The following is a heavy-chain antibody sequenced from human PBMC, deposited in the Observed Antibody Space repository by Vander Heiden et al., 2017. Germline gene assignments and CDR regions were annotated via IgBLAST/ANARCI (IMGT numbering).Heavy chain of an antibody. CDR1: GFMFSSYG. D-gene: IGHD1-26*01. J-gene: IGHJ4*02. Sequence: QVQLVEPGGGVVQPGRSLRLPGAASGFMFSSYGMHWVRQAPGKGLEWVAVISYDGSNKYYAESVKGRFTISRDNSKNTVYLQMSSLRAEDTAVYYCAKGGATYFDYWGQGPLVTVSS. V-gene: IGHV3-30*18. CDR3: AKGGATYFDY. CDR2: ISYDGSNK.